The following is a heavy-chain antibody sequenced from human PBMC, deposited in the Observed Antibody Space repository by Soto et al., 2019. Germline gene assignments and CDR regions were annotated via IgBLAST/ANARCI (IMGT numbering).Heavy chain of an antibody. CDR2: IYYSGST. Sequence: SETLSLTCTVSGGSISSGDYYWSWIRQPPGKGLEWIGYIYYSGSTYYNPSLKSRVTISVDTSKNQFSLKLSSVTAADTAVYYCARGRYDILTGYWSDGMDVWGQGTTVTVSS. V-gene: IGHV4-30-4*01. CDR1: GGSISSGDYY. J-gene: IGHJ6*02. CDR3: ARGRYDILTGYWSDGMDV. D-gene: IGHD3-9*01.